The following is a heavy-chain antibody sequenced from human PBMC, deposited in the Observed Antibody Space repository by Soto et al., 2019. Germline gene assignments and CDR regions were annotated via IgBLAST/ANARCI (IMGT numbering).Heavy chain of an antibody. Sequence: SVKVSCKASGGTFSSYAISWVRQAPGQGLEWMGGIIPIFGTANYAQKFQGRVTITADESTSTAYMELSSLRSEDTAVYYCAIPRTTVVTNSGAFDIWGQGTMVTVSS. CDR3: AIPRTTVVTNSGAFDI. CDR2: IIPIFGTA. J-gene: IGHJ3*02. CDR1: GGTFSSYA. D-gene: IGHD4-17*01. V-gene: IGHV1-69*13.